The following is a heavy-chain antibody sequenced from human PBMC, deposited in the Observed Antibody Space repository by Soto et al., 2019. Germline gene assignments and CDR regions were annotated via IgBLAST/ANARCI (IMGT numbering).Heavy chain of an antibody. J-gene: IGHJ4*02. V-gene: IGHV3-48*01. CDR1: GFTFSSYS. D-gene: IGHD3-3*01. CDR3: ARDNPHPYYDFWSGYYTIFDY. CDR2: ISSSSSTI. Sequence: GGSLRLSCAASGFTFSSYSMNWVRQAPGKGLEWVSYISSSSSTIYYADSVKGRFTISRDNAKNSLYLQMNSLRAEDTAVYYCARDNPHPYYDFWSGYYTIFDYWGQGTLVTVSS.